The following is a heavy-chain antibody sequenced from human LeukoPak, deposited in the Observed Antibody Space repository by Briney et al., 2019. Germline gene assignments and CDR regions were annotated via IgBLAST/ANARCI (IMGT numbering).Heavy chain of an antibody. D-gene: IGHD1-26*01. CDR1: GGTFSSYA. Sequence: GASVKVSCKASGGTFSSYAISWVRQAPGQGLEWMGRIIPILGIANYAQKFQGRVTITADKPTSTAYMELSSLRSEDTAVYYCARNGDREQPYYFDYWGQGTLVTVSS. CDR3: ARNGDREQPYYFDY. V-gene: IGHV1-69*04. J-gene: IGHJ4*02. CDR2: IIPILGIA.